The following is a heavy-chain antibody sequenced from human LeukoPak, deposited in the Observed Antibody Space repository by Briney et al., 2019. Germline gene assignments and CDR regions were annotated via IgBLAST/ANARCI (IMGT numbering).Heavy chain of an antibody. D-gene: IGHD2-15*01. V-gene: IGHV3-49*04. CDR3: TRGAATGLY. CDR2: IRGKAYGGTT. Sequence: GRSLRLSCTASGFTFGDYAMSWVRQAPGKGLEWVGFIRGKAYGGTTEYAASVKGRFTISRDDSKSIAYLQMNSLKTEDTAVYYCTRGAATGLYWGQGTLVTVSS. J-gene: IGHJ4*02. CDR1: GFTFGDYA.